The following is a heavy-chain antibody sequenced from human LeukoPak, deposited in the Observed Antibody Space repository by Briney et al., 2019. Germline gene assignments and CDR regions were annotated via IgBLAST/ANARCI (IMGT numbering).Heavy chain of an antibody. J-gene: IGHJ4*02. Sequence: SETLSLTCTVAGGSTSSYSWSWVRQPPGKGLEWIGYMSNSGNTTYNPPLRSRATISVDTPKNQFSLKVSSVTAADTAVYYGARSPAGRYYDCLWGQGTLVTVSS. V-gene: IGHV4-59*01. CDR3: ARSPAGRYYDCL. D-gene: IGHD3-3*01. CDR2: MSNSGNT. CDR1: GGSTSSYS.